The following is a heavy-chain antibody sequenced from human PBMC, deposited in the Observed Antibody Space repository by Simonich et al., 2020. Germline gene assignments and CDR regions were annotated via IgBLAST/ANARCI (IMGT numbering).Heavy chain of an antibody. V-gene: IGHV3-21*01. Sequence: EVQLVESGGGLVKPGGSLRLSCAASGFTFSSYSMNWVSQAPGKGREWVLSISSSSSYIYYADSVKGRFTISRDNAKNSLYLQMNSLRAEDTAVYYCARARGDSSSWYFDYWGQGTLVTVSS. CDR3: ARARGDSSSWYFDY. CDR2: ISSSSSYI. J-gene: IGHJ4*02. CDR1: GFTFSSYS. D-gene: IGHD6-13*01.